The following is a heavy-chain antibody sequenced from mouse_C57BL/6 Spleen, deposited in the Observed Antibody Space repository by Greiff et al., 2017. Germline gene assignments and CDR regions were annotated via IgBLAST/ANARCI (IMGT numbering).Heavy chain of an antibody. J-gene: IGHJ3*01. V-gene: IGHV14-4*01. CDR2: IYPENGDT. D-gene: IGHD2-3*01. CDR3: TKGYYEAY. CDR1: GFNIKDDY. Sequence: VQLQQSGAELVRPGASVKLSCTASGFNIKDDYMHWVKQRPEQGLEWIGWIYPENGDTEYASKFQGKATITADTSSNTAYLHLSSLTSEDTAVYYCTKGYYEAYWGQGTLVTVSA.